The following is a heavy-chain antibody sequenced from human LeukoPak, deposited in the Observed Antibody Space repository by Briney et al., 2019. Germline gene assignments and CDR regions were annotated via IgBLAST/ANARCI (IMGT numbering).Heavy chain of an antibody. V-gene: IGHV3-49*04. J-gene: IGHJ4*02. CDR2: IRSKAYGGTT. CDR1: GFTFGDYA. D-gene: IGHD2-15*01. Sequence: GGSLRLSCTASGFTFGDYAMSWVRQAPGKGLEWVGFIRSKAYGGTTEYAASVKGRFTISRDDSKSIAYLQMNSLKTEDTAVYYCTRARRDYSRYYFDYWGQGTLVTVSS. CDR3: TRARRDYSRYYFDY.